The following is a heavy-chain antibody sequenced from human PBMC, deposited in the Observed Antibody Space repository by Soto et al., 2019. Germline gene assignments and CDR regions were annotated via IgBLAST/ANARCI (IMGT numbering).Heavy chain of an antibody. D-gene: IGHD6-13*01. Sequence: QVRLQESGPGLVKPSGTLSLTCAVSGGSISSPNLCTLVRQPPGKGLEWIGEIYHIGSPTFNPSPKSRVTVSVDKSKNHFSLKLSSVTAEDTAVYYCARSPRAIAAGGIDFWGQGILVTVSS. V-gene: IGHV4-4*02. CDR1: GGSISSPNL. CDR2: IYHIGSP. CDR3: ARSPRAIAAGGIDF. J-gene: IGHJ4*01.